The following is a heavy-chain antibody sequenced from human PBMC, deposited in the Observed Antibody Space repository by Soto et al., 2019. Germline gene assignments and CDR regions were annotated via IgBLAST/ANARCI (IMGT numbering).Heavy chain of an antibody. V-gene: IGHV3-30-3*01. CDR3: ADGGYSYGYDY. CDR2: ISYDGSNK. Sequence: GGSLRLSCAASGFTFSSYAMHWVRQAPGKGLEWVAVISYDGSNKYYADSVKGRFTISRDNSKNTLYLQMNSLRAEDTAVYYCADGGYSYGYDYWGQGTLVTVSS. CDR1: GFTFSSYA. D-gene: IGHD5-18*01. J-gene: IGHJ4*02.